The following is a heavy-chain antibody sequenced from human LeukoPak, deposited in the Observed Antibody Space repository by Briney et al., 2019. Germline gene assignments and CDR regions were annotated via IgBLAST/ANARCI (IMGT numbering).Heavy chain of an antibody. CDR3: ARDRGDYGDYEFDY. J-gene: IGHJ4*02. CDR1: GFTFSSYS. CDR2: ISSSSSYI. D-gene: IGHD4-17*01. Sequence: PGGSLRLSCAASGFTFSSYSMSWVRQAPGKGLEWVSSISSSSSYIYYADSVKGRFTISRDNAKNSLYLQMNSLRAEDTAVYYCARDRGDYGDYEFDYWGQGTLVTVSS. V-gene: IGHV3-21*01.